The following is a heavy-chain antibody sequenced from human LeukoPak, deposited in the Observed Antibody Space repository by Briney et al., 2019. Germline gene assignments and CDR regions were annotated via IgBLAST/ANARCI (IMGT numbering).Heavy chain of an antibody. CDR2: ISSSRDTM. CDR3: ARVMGNYASDY. V-gene: IGHV3-11*04. J-gene: IGHJ4*02. D-gene: IGHD1-7*01. CDR1: GFSFSDYY. Sequence: NPGGSLRLSCAASGFSFSDYYMSWIRQAPGKGLEWVSYISSSRDTMSYADSVKGRFTISRDNAKNSLYLQMSSLRAEDAAIYYCARVMGNYASDYWGQGALVTVSS.